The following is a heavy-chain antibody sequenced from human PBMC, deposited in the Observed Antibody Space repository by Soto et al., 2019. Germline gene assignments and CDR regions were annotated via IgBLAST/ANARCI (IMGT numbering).Heavy chain of an antibody. CDR2: IIPILGIA. D-gene: IGHD2-15*01. CDR1: GGTFSSYT. CDR3: ARDEGYCSGGSCYSAAFDI. Sequence: ASVKVSCKASGGTFSSYTISWVRQAPGQGLEWMGRIIPILGIANYAQKFQGRVTITADKSTSTAYMELSSLRSEDTAVYYCARDEGYCSGGSCYSAAFDIWGQGTMVTVSS. V-gene: IGHV1-69*04. J-gene: IGHJ3*02.